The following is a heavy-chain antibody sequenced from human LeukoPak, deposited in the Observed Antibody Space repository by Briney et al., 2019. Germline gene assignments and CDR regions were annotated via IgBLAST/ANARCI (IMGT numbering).Heavy chain of an antibody. J-gene: IGHJ4*02. V-gene: IGHV1-18*01. CDR2: ISAYNGNT. Sequence: GESLKISCKGSGYSFTNYWIGWVRLMPGKGLEWMGWISAYNGNTNYAQKLQGRVTMTTDTSTSTAYMELRNLRSDDTAVYYCARDLDYVWGSYSYFDYWGQGTLVTVSS. CDR3: ARDLDYVWGSYSYFDY. D-gene: IGHD3-16*01. CDR1: GYSFTNYW.